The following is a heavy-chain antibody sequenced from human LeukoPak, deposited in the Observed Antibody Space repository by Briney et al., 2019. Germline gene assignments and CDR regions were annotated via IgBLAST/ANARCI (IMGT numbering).Heavy chain of an antibody. D-gene: IGHD2-15*01. CDR1: GFTFSSYW. V-gene: IGHV3-74*01. J-gene: IGHJ4*02. CDR2: INSDGSTT. Sequence: GGSLRLSCAPSGFTFSSYWMHWVRHAPGKGLVWVSCINSDGSTTNYADSVKGRFTISRDNAKNTLYLQMDSLRAEDTAVYYCARGRYCSGGSCYVYWGQGTLVTVSS. CDR3: ARGRYCSGGSCYVY.